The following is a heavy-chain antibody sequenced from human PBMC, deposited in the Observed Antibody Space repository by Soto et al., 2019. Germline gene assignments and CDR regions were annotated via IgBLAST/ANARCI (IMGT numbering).Heavy chain of an antibody. D-gene: IGHD3-9*01. CDR1: GLTFTSYG. CDR2: ILHDGSAE. V-gene: IGHV3-30*18. CDR3: AKGRLRYFDWPDAFYI. Sequence: GGSLRLSCAAAGLTFTSYGMHWVRQAPGKGLEWMALILHDGSAEYYADSVKGRFTISRDNSKNTLYLQMNSLRAEDTAVYYCAKGRLRYFDWPDAFYIWGQGTMVTVSS. J-gene: IGHJ3*02.